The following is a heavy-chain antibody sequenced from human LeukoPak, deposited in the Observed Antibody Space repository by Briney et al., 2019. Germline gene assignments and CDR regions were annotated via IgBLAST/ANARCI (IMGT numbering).Heavy chain of an antibody. CDR1: GGSFSGYY. D-gene: IGHD4-11*01. CDR3: ARRLLRSMTNLDY. J-gene: IGHJ4*02. V-gene: IGHV4-34*01. CDR2: INHSGST. Sequence: MASETLSLTCAVYGGSFSGYYWSWIRQPPGKGLEWIREINHSGSTNYNPSLKSRVTISVDTSKNQFSLKLSSVTAADTAVYYCARRLLRSMTNLDYWGQGTLVTVSS.